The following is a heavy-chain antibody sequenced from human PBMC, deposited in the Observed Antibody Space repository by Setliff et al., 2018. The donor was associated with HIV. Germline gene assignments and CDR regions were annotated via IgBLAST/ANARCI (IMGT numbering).Heavy chain of an antibody. Sequence: GGSLRLSCAASGFTFSRYGMHWVRQAPGKGLEWVAFISYDASNIYYADSVKGRFTISRDNSKNTLYLQMNDLRSVDTAVYYCAREAGKYQVLSPGSWFDPWGQGTLVTVSS. CDR3: AREAGKYQVLSPGSWFDP. CDR1: GFTFSRYG. D-gene: IGHD2-2*01. V-gene: IGHV3-30*04. J-gene: IGHJ5*02. CDR2: ISYDASNI.